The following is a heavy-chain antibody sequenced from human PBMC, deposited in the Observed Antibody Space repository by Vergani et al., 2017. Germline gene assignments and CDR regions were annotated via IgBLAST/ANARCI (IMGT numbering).Heavy chain of an antibody. J-gene: IGHJ4*02. Sequence: EVQLLESGGRLVQPGGSLRLSCVASGFAFSRYAMSWVRQAPGKGLEWVSGLTASGSGFSYADSVRGRFTISRDNSKNTLFLQMDSLRAEDTAVYYCAKSGWLQHFGAHYFDSWGQGILVTVSS. D-gene: IGHD5-24*01. CDR1: GFAFSRYA. CDR3: AKSGWLQHFGAHYFDS. V-gene: IGHV3-23*01. CDR2: LTASGSGF.